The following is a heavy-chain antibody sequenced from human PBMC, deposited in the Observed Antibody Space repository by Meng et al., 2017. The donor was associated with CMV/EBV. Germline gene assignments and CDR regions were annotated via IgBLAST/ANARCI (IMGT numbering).Heavy chain of an antibody. Sequence: GSLRLSCTVSGGSISSSSYYWGWIRQPPGKGLEWIGSIYYSGSTYYNPSLKSRVTISVDTSKNQFSLKLSSVTAADTAVYYCARDEGTIFDLYYYYGMDVWGQGTTVTVSS. V-gene: IGHV4-39*02. CDR3: ARDEGTIFDLYYYYGMDV. CDR1: GGSISSSSYY. J-gene: IGHJ6*02. D-gene: IGHD3-3*01. CDR2: IYYSGST.